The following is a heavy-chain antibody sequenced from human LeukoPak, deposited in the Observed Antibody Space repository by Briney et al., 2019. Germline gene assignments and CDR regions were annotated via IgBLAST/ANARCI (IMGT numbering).Heavy chain of an antibody. V-gene: IGHV4-39*01. D-gene: IGHD3-9*01. CDR3: ARPYGWSDPPYYDILTGSLVGGGNWFDP. CDR1: GGSISSSSYY. CDR2: IYYSGST. J-gene: IGHJ5*02. Sequence: PSETLSLTCTVSGGSISSSSYYWGWIRQPPGKGLEWIGSIYYSGSTYYNPSLKSRVTISVDTSKNQFSLKLSSVTAADTAVYYCARPYGWSDPPYYDILTGSLVGGGNWFDPWGQGILVTASS.